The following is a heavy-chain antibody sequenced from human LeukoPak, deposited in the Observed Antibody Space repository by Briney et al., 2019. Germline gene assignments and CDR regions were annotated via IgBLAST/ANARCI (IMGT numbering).Heavy chain of an antibody. CDR1: GFTFGDYA. D-gene: IGHD2-2*01. J-gene: IGHJ3*02. CDR3: TRLLAWEIVVVPAALVHDAFDI. V-gene: IGHV3-49*05. Sequence: KSGGSLRLSCTASGFTFGDYAMSWFRQAPGKGLEWVGFIRSKAYGGTTEYAASVKGRFTISRDDSKSIAYLQMNSLKTEDTAVYYCTRLLAWEIVVVPAALVHDAFDIWGQGTMVTVSS. CDR2: IRSKAYGGTT.